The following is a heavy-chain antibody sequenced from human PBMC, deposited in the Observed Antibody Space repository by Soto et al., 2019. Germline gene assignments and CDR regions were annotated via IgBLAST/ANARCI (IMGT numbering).Heavy chain of an antibody. Sequence: QVQLVESGGRVVQPGRSLRLSCAASGFTFSSYGMHWVRQAPGKGLEWVAVIWYDGSNKYYADSVKGRFTISRDNSQNTVYRQMNGLRVEDTVVYYCARELGPTVAGPYWYFDLRCRDTVVAVFS. V-gene: IGHV3-33*01. CDR1: GFTFSSYG. CDR2: IWYDGSNK. CDR3: ARELGPTVAGPYWYFDL. D-gene: IGHD6-19*01. J-gene: IGHJ2*01.